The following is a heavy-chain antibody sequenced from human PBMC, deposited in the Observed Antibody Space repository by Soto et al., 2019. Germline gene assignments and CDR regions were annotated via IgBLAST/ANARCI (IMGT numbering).Heavy chain of an antibody. V-gene: IGHV3-66*01. J-gene: IGHJ4*02. Sequence: EVQLVESGGGLVQPGGSLSLSCAASGFTVGSSYMSWVRQAPGKGLEWVSVLYGGGSSYYADSVNGRFTISRDNRKNTLDLQMKSLTAEDTAVYFCARASIAAVTTIDYLGQGTLVTVSS. CDR2: LYGGGSS. D-gene: IGHD4-17*01. CDR1: GFTVGSSY. CDR3: ARASIAAVTTIDY.